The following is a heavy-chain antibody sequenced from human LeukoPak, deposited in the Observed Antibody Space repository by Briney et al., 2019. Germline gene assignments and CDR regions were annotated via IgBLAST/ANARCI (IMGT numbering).Heavy chain of an antibody. CDR3: AKSPSSWKFDD. CDR1: GFTFSSYA. V-gene: IGHV3-23*01. D-gene: IGHD6-13*01. J-gene: IGHJ4*02. CDR2: ISGNGDNT. Sequence: GGSLRLSCAASGFTFSSYAMSWVRQVPGKGLEWVSTISGNGDNTHYADSVKGRFTISRDNSKNTLYLQMNSLRVEDTAVYYCAKSPSSWKFDDWGQGTLVTVSS.